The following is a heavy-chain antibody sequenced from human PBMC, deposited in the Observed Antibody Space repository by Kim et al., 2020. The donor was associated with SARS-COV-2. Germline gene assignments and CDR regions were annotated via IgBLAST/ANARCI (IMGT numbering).Heavy chain of an antibody. J-gene: IGHJ6*02. V-gene: IGHV3-11*05. Sequence: GGSLRLSCAASGFTFSDYYMSWIRQAPGKGLEWVSYISSSSSYTNYADSVKGRFTISRDNAKNSLYLQMNSLRAEDTAVYYCARVKCSSTSCGYDYYYYYGMDVRGQGTTVTVS. D-gene: IGHD2-2*01. CDR1: GFTFSDYY. CDR2: ISSSSSYT. CDR3: ARVKCSSTSCGYDYYYYYGMDV.